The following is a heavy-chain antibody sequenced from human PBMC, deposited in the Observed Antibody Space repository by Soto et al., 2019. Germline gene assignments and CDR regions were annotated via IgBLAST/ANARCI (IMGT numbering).Heavy chain of an antibody. V-gene: IGHV1-69*01. CDR2: VIPTLATA. CDR3: ASDYGEIDAFDI. D-gene: IGHD4-17*01. Sequence: QVQLVQSGAEVKKPGSSVKVSCKTSGGPFTNHAINWVRQAPGQGLEWVGLVIPTLATADYAQKFQVRVTMTADEVTNTACMELSSLRSDDTGVYYCASDYGEIDAFDIWGQGTLVTVSS. J-gene: IGHJ3*02. CDR1: GGPFTNHA.